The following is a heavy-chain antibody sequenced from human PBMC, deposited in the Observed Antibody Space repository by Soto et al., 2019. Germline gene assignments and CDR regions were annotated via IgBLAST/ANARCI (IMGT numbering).Heavy chain of an antibody. D-gene: IGHD6-13*01. Sequence: KPSETLSLTCTVSGGSISSYYWSWIRQPPGKGLEWIGYIYYSGSTNYNPSLKSRVTISVDTSKNQFSLKLSSVTAADTAVYYCARSPTGYSRQYYFDYWGQGTLVTVSS. CDR2: IYYSGST. CDR1: GGSISSYY. J-gene: IGHJ4*02. CDR3: ARSPTGYSRQYYFDY. V-gene: IGHV4-59*01.